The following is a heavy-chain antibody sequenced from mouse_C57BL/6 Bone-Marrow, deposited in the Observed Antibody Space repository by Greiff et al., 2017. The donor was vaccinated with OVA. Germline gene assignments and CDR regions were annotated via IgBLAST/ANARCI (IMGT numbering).Heavy chain of an antibody. V-gene: IGHV1-53*01. CDR1: GYTFTSYW. CDR3: ASGGAMKGY. Sequence: QVQLQQPGTELVKPGASVTLSCKASGYTFTSYWMHWVKQRPGQGLEWIGNINPSNGGTNYNEKFKNKATLTVDKSSSTASMQLSSRTSEDSAVYDCASGGAMKGYWGQGTTLTVSA. J-gene: IGHJ2*01. CDR2: INPSNGGT.